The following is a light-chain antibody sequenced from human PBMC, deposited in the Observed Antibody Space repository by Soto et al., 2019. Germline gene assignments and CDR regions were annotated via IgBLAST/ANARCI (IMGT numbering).Light chain of an antibody. CDR3: QQHTNWPLT. CDR2: DAS. CDR1: QSVISTS. Sequence: EIVLTQSPGTLSLSPGERATLSCRTSQSVISTSLAWYQQKPGQAPRLLIYDASNRATGIPARFSGSGSGTDFTLTISSLEPEDFAVYYCQQHTNWPLTFGGGTKVDIK. V-gene: IGKV3D-20*02. J-gene: IGKJ4*01.